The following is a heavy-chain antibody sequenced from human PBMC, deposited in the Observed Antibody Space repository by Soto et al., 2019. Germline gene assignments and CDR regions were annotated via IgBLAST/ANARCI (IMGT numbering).Heavy chain of an antibody. J-gene: IGHJ4*02. CDR1: GFTFSSYG. CDR3: ARDFSMVIVAPGY. Sequence: PGGSLRLSCAASGFTFSSYGMHWVRQAPGKGLEWVAVISYDGSNKYYADSVKGRFTISRDNSKNTLHLQINALRAEDTAVYYCARDFSMVIVAPGYWGQGTLVTVSS. CDR2: ISYDGSNK. D-gene: IGHD5-12*01. V-gene: IGHV3-30*03.